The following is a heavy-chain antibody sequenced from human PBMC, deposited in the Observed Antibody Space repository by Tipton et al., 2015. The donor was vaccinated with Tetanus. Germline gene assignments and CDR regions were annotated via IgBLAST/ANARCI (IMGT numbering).Heavy chain of an antibody. CDR3: ARDGMVLGPAAPLTVYLGH. J-gene: IGHJ4*02. CDR2: VRSDGKSE. CDR1: GFTLTTYD. V-gene: IGHV3-33*01. Sequence: RSLRLPCAASGFTLTTYDIHWVRQAPGKGLEWVAVVRSDGKSEYYADSVKGRFTISRDRSKNTVSLQMNSLRADDTAVYYCARDGMVLGPAAPLTVYLGHWGRGTLVTVSS. D-gene: IGHD2-2*01.